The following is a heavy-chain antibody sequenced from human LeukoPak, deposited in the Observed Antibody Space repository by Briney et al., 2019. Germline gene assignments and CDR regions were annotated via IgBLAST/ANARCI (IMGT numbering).Heavy chain of an antibody. D-gene: IGHD1-26*01. CDR2: IYYSGST. CDR1: GGSISSSSYY. J-gene: IGHJ4*02. Sequence: SETLSLTCTVSGGSISSSSYYWGWIRQPPGKGLEWIGSIYYSGSTYYNPSLKSRVTISVDTSKNQFSLKLSSVTAADTAGYYCALGSIVGGSFDYWGQGTLVTVSS. V-gene: IGHV4-39*07. CDR3: ALGSIVGGSFDY.